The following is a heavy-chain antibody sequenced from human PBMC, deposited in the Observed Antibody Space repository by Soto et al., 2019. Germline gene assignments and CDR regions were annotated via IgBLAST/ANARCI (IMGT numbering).Heavy chain of an antibody. Sequence: GGSLRLSCAASGFTVSSNYMSWVRQAPGKGLEWVSVIYSGGSTYYADSVKGRFTISRDNFKNTLYLQMNILRAEDTAVYYCARGYSYTQPVFDYWGLGTLVTVSS. J-gene: IGHJ4*01. V-gene: IGHV3-53*01. D-gene: IGHD5-18*01. CDR2: IYSGGST. CDR3: ARGYSYTQPVFDY. CDR1: GFTVSSNY.